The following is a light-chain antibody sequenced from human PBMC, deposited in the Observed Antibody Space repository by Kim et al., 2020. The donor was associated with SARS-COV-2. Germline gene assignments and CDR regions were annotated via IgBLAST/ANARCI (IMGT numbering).Light chain of an antibody. Sequence: SYELTQPPSVSVAPGKTARITCGGNNIGSKSVHWYQQKPGQAPVLVIYYDSDRPSGIPERFSGSNSGNTATLTISRVEAGDEADYYCQVWDSSSEHPGV. CDR3: QVWDSSSEHPGV. V-gene: IGLV3-21*04. CDR2: YDS. CDR1: NIGSKS. J-gene: IGLJ3*02.